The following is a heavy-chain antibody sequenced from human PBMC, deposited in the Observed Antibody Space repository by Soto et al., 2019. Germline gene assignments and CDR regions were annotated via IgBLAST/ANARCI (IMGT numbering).Heavy chain of an antibody. CDR2: ISSNSAYI. D-gene: IGHD6-13*01. J-gene: IGHJ5*02. CDR1: GFTFRSFT. V-gene: IGHV3-21*01. Sequence: PGGSLRLSCAASGFTFRSFTMNWVRQAPGKGLEWVSTISSNSAYIYYTDALRGRFTISRDNAKNSLHLQMNSLGADDTAVYYCTRDASRDSSARGWFDPWGPGTLVTVSS. CDR3: TRDASRDSSARGWFDP.